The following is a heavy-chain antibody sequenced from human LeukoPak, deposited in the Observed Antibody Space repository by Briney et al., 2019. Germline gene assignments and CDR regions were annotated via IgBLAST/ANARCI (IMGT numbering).Heavy chain of an antibody. D-gene: IGHD2-2*01. CDR3: ARRLTQYDCFDP. V-gene: IGHV6-1*01. Sequence: SQTLSLTFALSGDSVSINSVTWYWIRQSPSRGLEWLGRTYYRSTWYNDYAVSVRGRITVNPDTSKNQFSLHLNSVTPEDTAVYYCARRLTQYDCFDPWGQGILVTVSS. CDR1: GDSVSINSVT. J-gene: IGHJ5*02. CDR2: TYYRSTWYN.